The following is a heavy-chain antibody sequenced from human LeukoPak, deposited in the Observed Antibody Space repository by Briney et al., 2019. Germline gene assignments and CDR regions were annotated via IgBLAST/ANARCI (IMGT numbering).Heavy chain of an antibody. CDR3: ARGGGSYGDYSLWLGY. Sequence: ASVKVSCKASGYTFSGYGFSWARQAPGQGLEWMGWISAYSGNTKYAQKYQARVTLTTDTSTSTAYMELRSLRSDDTAVYYCARGGGSYGDYSLWLGYWGQGTLVTVS. CDR2: ISAYSGNT. D-gene: IGHD4-17*01. CDR1: GYTFSGYG. J-gene: IGHJ4*02. V-gene: IGHV1-18*01.